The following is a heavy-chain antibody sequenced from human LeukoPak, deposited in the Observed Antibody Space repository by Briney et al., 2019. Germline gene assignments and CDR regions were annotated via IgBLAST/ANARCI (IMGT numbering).Heavy chain of an antibody. V-gene: IGHV4-59*04. CDR1: GGSMSTYY. CDR2: IYYSGST. D-gene: IGHD3-10*01. Sequence: PSETLSLTCTVSGGSMSTYYWTWIRQPPGKGLEWIGTIYYSGSTYYNPSLKSRVTISVDTSKNQFSLKLSSVTAANTAVYYCARPPYYYGSGSYNDAFDIWGQGTMVTVSS. CDR3: ARPPYYYGSGSYNDAFDI. J-gene: IGHJ3*02.